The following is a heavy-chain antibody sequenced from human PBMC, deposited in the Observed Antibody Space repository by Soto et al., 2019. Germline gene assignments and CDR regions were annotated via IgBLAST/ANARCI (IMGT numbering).Heavy chain of an antibody. CDR3: ARGRDGYNSDCFDY. CDR2: IYSGGNT. D-gene: IGHD5-12*01. V-gene: IGHV3-53*01. CDR1: GFTVITNY. Sequence: GGSLRLSCAASGFTVITNYMSWVHQAPGKGLELVSVIYSGGNTYYSASVKGRFTISRDNAKNTLYLQMNSLRAEDTAVYYFARGRDGYNSDCFDYWGQGTLVTVSS. J-gene: IGHJ4*02.